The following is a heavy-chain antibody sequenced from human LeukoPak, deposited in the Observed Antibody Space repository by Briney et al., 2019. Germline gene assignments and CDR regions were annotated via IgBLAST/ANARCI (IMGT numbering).Heavy chain of an antibody. CDR2: ISGSGGNT. CDR3: AKDSDSSGLPGIFDI. CDR1: GFTFSSYA. Sequence: PGGSLRLSCAASGFTFSSYAMSWVRQAPGKGLEWVSAISGSGGNTYYADSVKGRFTISRDNSKNTLYLQMNSLRAEDTAVYYCAKDSDSSGLPGIFDIWGQGTMVTVSS. D-gene: IGHD6-19*01. J-gene: IGHJ3*02. V-gene: IGHV3-23*01.